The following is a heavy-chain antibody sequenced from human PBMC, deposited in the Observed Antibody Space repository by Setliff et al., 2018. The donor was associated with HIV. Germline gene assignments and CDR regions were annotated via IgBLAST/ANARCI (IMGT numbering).Heavy chain of an antibody. J-gene: IGHJ5*02. Sequence: SETLSLTCTVSGGSANNSRYYWAWIRQPPGKGLEYIGSIHYNEKTYYNPSLKSRVTISIDTSKNQFSLNLTSVTAADTAVYYCASRVYYYDSNNFLREEGFDPWGQGTQVTVSS. CDR2: IHYNEKT. D-gene: IGHD3-22*01. CDR3: ASRVYYYDSNNFLREEGFDP. V-gene: IGHV4-39*01. CDR1: GGSANNSRYY.